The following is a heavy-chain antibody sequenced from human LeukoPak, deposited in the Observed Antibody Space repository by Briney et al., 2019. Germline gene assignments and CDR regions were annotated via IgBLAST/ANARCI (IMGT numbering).Heavy chain of an antibody. D-gene: IGHD3/OR15-3a*01. V-gene: IGHV4-59*08. CDR1: GGSISSYY. Sequence: SETLSLTCTVSGGSISSYYRSWIRQPPGKGLEWSGYIYYSGSTNYNPSLKSRVTISVDTSKNQFSLKLSSVTAADTAVYYCARLSPGSLDMFDYWGQGTLVTVSS. CDR3: ARLSPGSLDMFDY. CDR2: IYYSGST. J-gene: IGHJ4*02.